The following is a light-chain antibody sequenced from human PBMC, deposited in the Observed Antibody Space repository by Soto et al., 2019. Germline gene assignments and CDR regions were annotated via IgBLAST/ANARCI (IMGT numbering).Light chain of an antibody. J-gene: IGKJ3*01. CDR1: QSVFYSPKNKNY. CDR2: WAS. CDR3: QQYYATPLT. Sequence: DIVMTQSPDSLAVSLGERATINCKSSQSVFYSPKNKNYLAWYQQKPGQPPKLLIYWASTRESGVPDRFSGSGSGTDFTITISSLQAEDVAVYYCQQYYATPLTFGPGTKVDIK. V-gene: IGKV4-1*01.